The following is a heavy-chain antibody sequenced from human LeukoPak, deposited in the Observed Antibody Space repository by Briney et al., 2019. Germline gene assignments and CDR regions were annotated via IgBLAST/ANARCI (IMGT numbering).Heavy chain of an antibody. V-gene: IGHV1-2*02. J-gene: IGHJ4*02. CDR3: ARSHRLVVPAAPAMGSADY. D-gene: IGHD2-2*01. CDR2: INPNSGGT. Sequence: ASVKVSCKASGHTFTGYYMHWVRQAPGQGLEWMGWINPNSGGTNYAQKFQGRVTMTRDTSTSTVYMELSSLRSEDTAVYYCARSHRLVVPAAPAMGSADYWGQGTLVTVSS. CDR1: GHTFTGYY.